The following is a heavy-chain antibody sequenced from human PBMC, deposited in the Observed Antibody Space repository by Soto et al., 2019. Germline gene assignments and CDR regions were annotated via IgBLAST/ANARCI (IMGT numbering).Heavy chain of an antibody. D-gene: IGHD3-16*01. CDR1: GFTFRSFV. J-gene: IGHJ4*02. V-gene: IGHV3-30*19. CDR2: TSYDGTNK. CDR3: ARWGTTGGLDV. Sequence: QVQLVESGGGVVQPGTSLRLSCVGSGFTFRSFVIHWVRQAPGRGLEWVALTSYDGTNKYFGDSVKGRFTISRDNSRNTVDLQMDSLRLEDTALYYCARWGTTGGLDVWGQRTLVSVSS.